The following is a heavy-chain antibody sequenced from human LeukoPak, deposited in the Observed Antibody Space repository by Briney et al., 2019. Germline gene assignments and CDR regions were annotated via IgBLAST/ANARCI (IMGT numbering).Heavy chain of an antibody. Sequence: GASVKVSCKASGYTFTSYGISWVRQAPGQGLEWMGWISAYNGNTNYAQKLQGRVTMTTDTSTSTAYMELRSLRSDDTAVYYCARGDRYYYDSSGYPDCWGQGTLVTVSS. CDR1: GYTFTSYG. D-gene: IGHD3-22*01. CDR3: ARGDRYYYDSSGYPDC. V-gene: IGHV1-18*01. J-gene: IGHJ4*02. CDR2: ISAYNGNT.